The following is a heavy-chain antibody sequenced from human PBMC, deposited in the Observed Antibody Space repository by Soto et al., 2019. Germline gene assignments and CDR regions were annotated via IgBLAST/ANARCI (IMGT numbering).Heavy chain of an antibody. D-gene: IGHD3-9*01. CDR2: ISAYNGNT. CDR3: ARSRADILTGYYFDY. Sequence: ASVKVSCKASGYTFTSYGISWVRQAPGQGLEWMGWISAYNGNTNYAQKLQGRVTMTTDTSTSTAYMELRSLRSDDTAGYDCARSRADILTGYYFDYWGQGTLVTVSS. V-gene: IGHV1-18*01. CDR1: GYTFTSYG. J-gene: IGHJ4*02.